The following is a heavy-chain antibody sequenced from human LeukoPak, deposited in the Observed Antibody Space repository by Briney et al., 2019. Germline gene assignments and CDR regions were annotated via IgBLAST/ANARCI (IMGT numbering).Heavy chain of an antibody. CDR3: ASRGEGSSWTFDY. CDR2: INPNSGGT. CDR1: GYTFTGYY. V-gene: IGHV1-2*02. D-gene: IGHD6-13*01. Sequence: ASVKVSCKASGYTFTGYYIHWVRQAPGQGLEWMGWINPNSGGTNYAQKFQGRVTMTRDTSISTAYMELSSLRSDDTAVYYCASRGEGSSWTFDYWGQGTLVTVSS. J-gene: IGHJ4*02.